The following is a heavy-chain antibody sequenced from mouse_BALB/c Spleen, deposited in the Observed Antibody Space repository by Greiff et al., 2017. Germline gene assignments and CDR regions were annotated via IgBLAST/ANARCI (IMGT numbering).Heavy chain of an antibody. D-gene: IGHD2-3*01. V-gene: IGHV1-80*01. Sequence: VQLQQSGAELVRPGSSVKISCKASGYAFSSYWMNWVKQRPGQGLEWIGQIYPGDGDTNYNGKFKGKATLTADKSSSTAYMQLSSLTSEDSAVYFCAGYDGYYLYWYFDVWGAGTTVTVTS. CDR3: AGYDGYYLYWYFDV. J-gene: IGHJ1*01. CDR2: IYPGDGDT. CDR1: GYAFSSYW.